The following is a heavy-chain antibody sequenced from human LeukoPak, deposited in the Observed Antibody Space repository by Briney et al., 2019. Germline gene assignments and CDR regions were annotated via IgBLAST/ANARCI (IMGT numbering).Heavy chain of an antibody. D-gene: IGHD3-10*01. V-gene: IGHV3-15*01. CDR1: GFSFSNAW. Sequence: GGSLRLSCAASGFSFSNAWMSWVRQAPGKGLEWVGLIKSKADGGTTDYSAPVKGRFTTSRDDSKNTLYLQMNSLKTEDTAVYYCTTDLGIAMIRGVFVYWGQGTLVTVSS. J-gene: IGHJ4*02. CDR2: IKSKADGGTT. CDR3: TTDLGIAMIRGVFVY.